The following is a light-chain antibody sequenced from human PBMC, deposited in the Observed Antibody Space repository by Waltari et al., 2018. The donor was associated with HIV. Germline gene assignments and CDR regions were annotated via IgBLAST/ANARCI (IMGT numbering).Light chain of an antibody. CDR3: QQYFDIPLT. CDR2: WAS. J-gene: IGKJ4*01. Sequence: DFVMTQSPDSLAMSLGERATINCTSSHSLLYNSDKKDYLAWYQQKPGQPPKLLILWASTRQSGVPDRFSGSGSGTDFTLTISSLQAEDVAVYFCQQYFDIPLTFGGGTKVDLK. V-gene: IGKV4-1*01. CDR1: HSLLYNSDKKDY.